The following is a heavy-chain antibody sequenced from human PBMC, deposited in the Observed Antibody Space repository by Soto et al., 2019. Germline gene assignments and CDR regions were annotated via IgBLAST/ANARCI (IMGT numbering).Heavy chain of an antibody. D-gene: IGHD2-15*01. Sequence: GGSLRLSCAASGFTFSNAWMNWVRQAPGKGLEWVGRIKSKTDGGTTDYAAPVKGRFTISRDDSKNTLYLQMNSLKTEDTAVYYCTTVTPYGYCSGGSCYPPGANYYYYGMDVWGQGTTVTVSS. J-gene: IGHJ6*02. V-gene: IGHV3-15*07. CDR2: IKSKTDGGTT. CDR1: GFTFSNAW. CDR3: TTVTPYGYCSGGSCYPPGANYYYYGMDV.